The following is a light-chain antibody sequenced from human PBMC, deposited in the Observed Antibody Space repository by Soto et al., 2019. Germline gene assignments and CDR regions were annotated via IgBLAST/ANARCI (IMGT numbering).Light chain of an antibody. CDR1: LSVSRH. V-gene: IGKV3-15*01. Sequence: EILMTQSPATLSVSPGERATLSCRASLSVSRHLAWYQQKPGQAPRLLIFDASTRATGIPARFSGSGSGTEFTLTITSLQSEHFAVDYCQPYNAWPRTFGQGTKV. CDR3: QPYNAWPRT. CDR2: DAS. J-gene: IGKJ1*01.